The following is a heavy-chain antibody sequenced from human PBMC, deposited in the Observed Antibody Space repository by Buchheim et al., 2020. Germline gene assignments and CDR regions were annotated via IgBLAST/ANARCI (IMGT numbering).Heavy chain of an antibody. J-gene: IGHJ6*03. Sequence: QVRLVQSGAEVKKPGSSVKVSCKASGGSFSSYGISWVRQAPGQGLEWMGGIIPFFETSNYAQKFQGRVTITADESTRTVYMELSFLRAEDTAVYYCASSDSGDNYYYYMDVWGRGTT. CDR1: GGSFSSYG. CDR3: ASSDSGDNYYYYMDV. CDR2: IIPFFETS. D-gene: IGHD1-14*01. V-gene: IGHV1-69*01.